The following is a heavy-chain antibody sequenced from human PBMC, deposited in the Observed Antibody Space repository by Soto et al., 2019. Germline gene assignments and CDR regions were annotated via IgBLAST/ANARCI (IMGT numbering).Heavy chain of an antibody. J-gene: IGHJ4*02. Sequence: GSLPLSCAASGFTFGSYSMNWVRQAQGKGLEWVSAISGSGSSTYYADSVRGRFTISRDNSKNTLYLQMNSLRAEDTAVYYCAKGPSRGYSYGPLDYWGQGTLVTVSS. V-gene: IGHV3-23*01. CDR3: AKGPSRGYSYGPLDY. CDR1: GFTFGSYS. CDR2: ISGSGSST. D-gene: IGHD5-18*01.